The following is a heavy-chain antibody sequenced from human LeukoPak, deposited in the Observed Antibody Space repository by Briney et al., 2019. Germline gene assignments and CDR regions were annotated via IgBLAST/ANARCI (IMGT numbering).Heavy chain of an antibody. V-gene: IGHV3-48*03. CDR3: ARVGYSYGLDYFDY. D-gene: IGHD5-18*01. Sequence: GGSLRLSCGASGFTFSSYEMNWVRQAPGKGLEWVSYISSSGSTIYYSDSVKGRFTISRDNAKNSLYLQTNSLRAEDTAVYYCARVGYSYGLDYFDYWGQGNLVTVSS. J-gene: IGHJ4*02. CDR2: ISSSGSTI. CDR1: GFTFSSYE.